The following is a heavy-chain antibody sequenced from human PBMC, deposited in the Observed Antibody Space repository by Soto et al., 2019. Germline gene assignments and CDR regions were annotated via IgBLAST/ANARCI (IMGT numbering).Heavy chain of an antibody. CDR1: GFTFDDYA. J-gene: IGHJ5*02. V-gene: IGHV3-9*01. CDR2: ISWNSGSI. Sequence: GGSLRLSCAASGFTFDDYAMHWVRQAPGKGLEWVSGISWNSGSIGYADSVKGRFTISRDNAKNSLYLQMNSLRAEDTALYYCAKDPTDFWSGPGWFDPWGQGTLVTVSS. CDR3: AKDPTDFWSGPGWFDP. D-gene: IGHD3-3*01.